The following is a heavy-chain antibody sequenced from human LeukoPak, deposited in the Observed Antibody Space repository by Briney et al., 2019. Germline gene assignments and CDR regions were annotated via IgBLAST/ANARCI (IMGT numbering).Heavy chain of an antibody. CDR3: ARVGELLRTGAFDI. J-gene: IGHJ3*02. Sequence: AASVQFSCQASGYTFTGYYMHWVRPAPGQGREWMGWINPNSGGTNYAQKFQGRVTMTRDTSISTAYMELSRLRSDDTAVYYCARVGELLRTGAFDIWGQGTMVTVSS. CDR2: INPNSGGT. V-gene: IGHV1-2*02. D-gene: IGHD1-26*01. CDR1: GYTFTGYY.